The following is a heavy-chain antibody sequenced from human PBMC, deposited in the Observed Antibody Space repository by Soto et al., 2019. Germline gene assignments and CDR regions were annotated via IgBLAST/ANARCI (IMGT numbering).Heavy chain of an antibody. V-gene: IGHV4-39*01. CDR2: IYYSGTI. Sequence: QLQLQESGPGLVKPSEILSLTCGVSGGSISSSGLYWGWIRQPPGKGLEWIGTIYYSGTIYYNPSLKSRVTMAVDTSKNLFSLRLTSVTAADTAVYYCARLKAFFEPFDVWGRGTKVTV. CDR1: GGSISSSGLY. J-gene: IGHJ3*01. D-gene: IGHD3-9*01. CDR3: ARLKAFFEPFDV.